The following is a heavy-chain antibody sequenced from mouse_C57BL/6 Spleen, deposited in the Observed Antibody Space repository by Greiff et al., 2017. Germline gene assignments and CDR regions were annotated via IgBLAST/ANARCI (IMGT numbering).Heavy chain of an antibody. Sequence: QVQLQQPGAELVMPGASVKLSCKASGYTFTSYWMHWVKQRPGQGLEWIGEIDPSDSYTNYNQKFKGKSTLTVDKSSSTAYMQLSSLTSEDSAVYYCAIYYARPGFAYWGQGTLVTVSA. J-gene: IGHJ3*01. V-gene: IGHV1-69*01. CDR3: AIYYARPGFAY. CDR2: IDPSDSYT. D-gene: IGHD1-1*01. CDR1: GYTFTSYW.